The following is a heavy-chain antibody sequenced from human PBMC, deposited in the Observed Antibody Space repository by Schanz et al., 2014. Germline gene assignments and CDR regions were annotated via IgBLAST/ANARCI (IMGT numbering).Heavy chain of an antibody. J-gene: IGHJ4*02. CDR3: ARAFGGYDPAGALDY. Sequence: QVQLVQSGAEVKKPGASVKVSCKASGYTFTSYSMHWIRQAPGQGLEWMGRISAYTNNTNYAQKVQGRVTMTTDTSTGTAYMELRSLRSDDTAVYYCARAFGGYDPAGALDYWGQGTLVIVSS. V-gene: IGHV1-18*04. D-gene: IGHD5-12*01. CDR2: ISAYTNNT. CDR1: GYTFTSYS.